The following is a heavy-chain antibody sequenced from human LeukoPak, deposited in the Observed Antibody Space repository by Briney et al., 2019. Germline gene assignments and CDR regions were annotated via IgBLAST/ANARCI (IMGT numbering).Heavy chain of an antibody. CDR1: GFTFSSYG. V-gene: IGHV3-30*02. CDR2: IRYDGSNK. D-gene: IGHD4-17*01. CDR3: ARDAKLTTVTALPYYYYGMDV. Sequence: GGSLRLSCEASGFTFSSYGMHWVRQAPGKGLEWVAFIRYDGSNKYYADSVKGRFTISRDNSKNTLYLQMNSLRAEDTAVYYCARDAKLTTVTALPYYYYGMDVWGQGTTVTVSS. J-gene: IGHJ6*02.